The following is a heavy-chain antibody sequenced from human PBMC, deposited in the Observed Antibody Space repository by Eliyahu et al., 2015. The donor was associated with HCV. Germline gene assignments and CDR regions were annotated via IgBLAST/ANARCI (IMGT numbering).Heavy chain of an antibody. V-gene: IGHV3-9*01. CDR2: ISWNSGSI. CDR1: GFIFXDYA. CDR3: VKDIHIEVGYGLDV. Sequence: EVQVVESGGGLVQPGRSLRLSCAASGFIFXDYAMHWVRQAPGKGLEGVSGISWNSGSIGYAESVKGRFTISRDNAKNSLFLQMNSLRAEDTALYFCVKDIHIEVGYGLDVWGQGTTVTVSS. J-gene: IGHJ6*02. D-gene: IGHD2-2*01.